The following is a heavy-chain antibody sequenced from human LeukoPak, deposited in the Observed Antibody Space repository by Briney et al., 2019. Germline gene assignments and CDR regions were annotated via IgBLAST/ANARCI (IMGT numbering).Heavy chain of an antibody. CDR3: ARLYWGSGRTLLFDY. Sequence: SETLSLTCTVSGYSISNGYYWGWIRQPLGKGLEWVGSIYHRGSTYYNPSLKSRVTISVDTSKNQFSLKLSSVTAADTAVYYCARLYWGSGRTLLFDYWGQGTLVTVSS. CDR1: GYSISNGYY. V-gene: IGHV4-38-2*02. D-gene: IGHD6-19*01. J-gene: IGHJ4*02. CDR2: IYHRGST.